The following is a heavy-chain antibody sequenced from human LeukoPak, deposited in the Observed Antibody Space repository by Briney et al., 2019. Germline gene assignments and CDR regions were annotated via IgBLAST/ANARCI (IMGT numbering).Heavy chain of an antibody. D-gene: IGHD4-11*01. V-gene: IGHV3-49*04. CDR2: VRSKAYGGTR. CDR1: GFTFGDYA. J-gene: IGHJ3*01. Sequence: PGGSLRLSCTASGFTFGDYAMSWVRQAPGKGLEWVGFVRSKAYGGTREYAASAKGRFTSSREDSKSIAYLQMKSLKSEDTAVYYCTRASIRTFSYSNYHLAPFDVWGQGTMVTVSS. CDR3: TRASIRTFSYSNYHLAPFDV.